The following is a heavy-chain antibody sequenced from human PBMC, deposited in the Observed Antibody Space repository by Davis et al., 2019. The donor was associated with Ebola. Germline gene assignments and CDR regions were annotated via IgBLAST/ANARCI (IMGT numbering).Heavy chain of an antibody. Sequence: GESLKISCAASGFTFSRYGMHWVRQAPGKGLEWVAVTSFDGTNKYYADSVKGRFTISRDNSKDTVSLQMNSLRVEDTAVYYCARGDLWFGESDYYMDVWGKGTTVTVSS. V-gene: IGHV3-30*03. D-gene: IGHD3-10*01. J-gene: IGHJ6*03. CDR1: GFTFSRYG. CDR3: ARGDLWFGESDYYMDV. CDR2: TSFDGTNK.